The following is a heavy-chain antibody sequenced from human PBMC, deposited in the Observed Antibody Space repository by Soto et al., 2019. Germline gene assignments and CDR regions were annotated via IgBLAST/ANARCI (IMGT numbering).Heavy chain of an antibody. CDR2: IYYSGST. J-gene: IGHJ5*02. V-gene: IGHV4-59*01. CDR1: GGSISSYY. Sequence: SETLSLTCTVSGGSISSYYWSWIRQPPGKGLEWIGYIYYSGSTNYNPSLKSRVTISVDTSKNQFSLKLSSVTAADTAVYYCARERDPYSSSWWTNWFDPWGQGTLVTVSS. D-gene: IGHD6-13*01. CDR3: ARERDPYSSSWWTNWFDP.